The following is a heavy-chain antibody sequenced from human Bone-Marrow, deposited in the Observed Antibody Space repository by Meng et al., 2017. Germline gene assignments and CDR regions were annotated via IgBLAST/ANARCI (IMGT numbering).Heavy chain of an antibody. V-gene: IGHV4-31*01. J-gene: IGHJ4*02. CDR2: IYYSGST. CDR1: GGSISSGGYY. D-gene: IGHD6-13*01. CDR3: ARWAPSSRTFDY. Sequence: QVQLPESGPGLVKPSRTLSLPCTVSGGSISSGGYYWSWIRQHPGKGLEWIGYIYYSGSTYYNPSLKSLVTISVDTSKNQFSLKLSSVTAADTAVYYCARWAPSSRTFDYWGQGTLVTVSS.